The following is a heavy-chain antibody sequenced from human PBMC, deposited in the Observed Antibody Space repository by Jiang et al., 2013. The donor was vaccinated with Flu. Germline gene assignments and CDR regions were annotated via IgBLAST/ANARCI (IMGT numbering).Heavy chain of an antibody. D-gene: IGHD3-10*01. V-gene: IGHV3-30*02. CDR2: VAHDGSEK. J-gene: IGHJ1*01. CDR1: GFTFNDYG. Sequence: QLVESGGGVVQPGGSLRLSCAASGFTFNDYGLHWVRQAPGKALAWVALVAHDGSEKSYAGAVKGRFTISRDDSTNTLYLQMNNLRPEDTAIYFCAKDGPQYWFGEGQHWGQGTLVTVSS. CDR3: AKDGPQYWFGEGQH.